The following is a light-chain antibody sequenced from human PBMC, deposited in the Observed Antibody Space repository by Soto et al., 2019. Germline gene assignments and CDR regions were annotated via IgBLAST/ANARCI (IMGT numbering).Light chain of an antibody. CDR3: QQYDISWT. J-gene: IGKJ1*01. CDR1: QSVSSSY. V-gene: IGKV3-20*01. Sequence: EIVLTQSPGTLSLSPWDRATLSCRTSQSVSSSYIAWYQQKAGQAPRLLIYGVSSRATGIPDRFSGSGSGTDFTLTISRLEPEDFAVYYCQQYDISWTFGQGTKVDI. CDR2: GVS.